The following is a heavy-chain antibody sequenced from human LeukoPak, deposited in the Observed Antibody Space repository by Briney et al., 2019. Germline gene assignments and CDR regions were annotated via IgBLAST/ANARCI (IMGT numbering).Heavy chain of an antibody. V-gene: IGHV4-39*07. D-gene: IGHD6-13*01. CDR2: IYYSGST. J-gene: IGHJ5*02. Sequence: SETLSLTCTVSGGSISSSSYYWGWVRQPPGKGLEWIGSIYYSGSTYYNPSLKSRVTISVDTSKNQFSLKLSSVTAADTAVYYCARLRGSSWIGKNWFAPWGQGTLVTVSS. CDR3: ARLRGSSWIGKNWFAP. CDR1: GGSISSSSYY.